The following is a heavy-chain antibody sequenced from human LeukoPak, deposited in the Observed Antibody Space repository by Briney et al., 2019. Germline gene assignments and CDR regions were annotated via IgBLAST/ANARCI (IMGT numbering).Heavy chain of an antibody. J-gene: IGHJ4*02. V-gene: IGHV1-2*02. CDR2: INPNSGGT. CDR1: GYTFTGYY. Sequence: ASVKVSCEASGYTFTGYYMHWVRQAPGQGLEWMGWINPNSGGTNYAQKFQGRVTMTRDTSISTAYMELSRLRSDDTAVYYCASLYSGYDPFDYWGQGTLVTVSS. D-gene: IGHD5-12*01. CDR3: ASLYSGYDPFDY.